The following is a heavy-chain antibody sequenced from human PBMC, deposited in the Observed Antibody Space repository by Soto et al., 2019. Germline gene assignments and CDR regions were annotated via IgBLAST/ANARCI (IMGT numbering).Heavy chain of an antibody. J-gene: IGHJ3*02. Sequence: PSETLSLTCTVSGGSISSGGYYWSWIRQPPGKGLEWIGYIYYSGSTYYNPSLKSRVTISVDTSKNQLSLKLSSVTAADTAVYYCARVRTVYYYDSDPDAFDIWGQGTMLTVSS. D-gene: IGHD3-22*01. V-gene: IGHV4-30-4*01. CDR3: ARVRTVYYYDSDPDAFDI. CDR1: GGSISSGGYY. CDR2: IYYSGST.